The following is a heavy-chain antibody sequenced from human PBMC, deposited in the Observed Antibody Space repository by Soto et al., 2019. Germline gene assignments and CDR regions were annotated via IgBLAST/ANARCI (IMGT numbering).Heavy chain of an antibody. CDR1: GFTFSDYY. CDR2: ISSSGNTI. CDR3: AKMSSENYYDPVFS. D-gene: IGHD3-22*01. J-gene: IGHJ5*02. Sequence: QVQLVESGGGVVKTSGSLRIACAASGFTFSDYYMSWVRQAPGKGLEWVSYISSSGNTIYYADSVKGRFTISRDNAENSVYLQMNSLRAEDTALYFCAKMSSENYYDPVFSWGQGTLVTVSS. V-gene: IGHV3-11*01.